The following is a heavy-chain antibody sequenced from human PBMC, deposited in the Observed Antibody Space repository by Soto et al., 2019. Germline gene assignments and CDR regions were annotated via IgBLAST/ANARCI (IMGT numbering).Heavy chain of an antibody. D-gene: IGHD3-22*01. CDR3: ARGRVLYYYDSSGYYY. CDR1: GGSFSGYY. J-gene: IGHJ4*02. Sequence: QVQLQQWGAGLLKPSETLSLTCAVYGGSFSGYYWSWIRQPPGKGLEWIGEINHSGSTNYNPSLKSRVTKSVDTSKNQFSLKLSSVTAADTAVYYCARGRVLYYYDSSGYYYWGQGTLVTVSS. V-gene: IGHV4-34*01. CDR2: INHSGST.